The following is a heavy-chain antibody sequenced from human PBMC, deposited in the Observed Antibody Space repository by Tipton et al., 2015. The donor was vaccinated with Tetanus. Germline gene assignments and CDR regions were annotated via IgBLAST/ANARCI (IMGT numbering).Heavy chain of an antibody. D-gene: IGHD2-2*01. J-gene: IGHJ5*02. CDR1: GFTFSSYW. CDR2: INSDGSST. Sequence: SLRLSCAASGFTFSSYWMHWVRQAPGKGLVWVSRINSDGSSTSYADSVKGRFTISRDNAKNTLYLQMNNLRAEDTALYFCARDGCTSASCYYRFDPWGQGTLVTVSS. V-gene: IGHV3-74*01. CDR3: ARDGCTSASCYYRFDP.